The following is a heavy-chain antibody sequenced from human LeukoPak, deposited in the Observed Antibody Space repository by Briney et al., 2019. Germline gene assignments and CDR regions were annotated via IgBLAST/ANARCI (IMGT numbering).Heavy chain of an antibody. CDR3: AKDLGGSPF. Sequence: GRSLRLSCAASGFTFSSFGMHWVRQAPGNGLEWVALIWYDGSNKYYADSVKGRFTISRDKSKNTLFLQMNSLRAEDTAMYYCAKDLGGSPFWGQGTLVTVSS. V-gene: IGHV3-33*03. D-gene: IGHD1-26*01. CDR1: GFTFSSFG. J-gene: IGHJ4*02. CDR2: IWYDGSNK.